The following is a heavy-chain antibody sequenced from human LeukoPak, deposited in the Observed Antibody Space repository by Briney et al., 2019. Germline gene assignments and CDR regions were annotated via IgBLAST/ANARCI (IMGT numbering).Heavy chain of an antibody. V-gene: IGHV1-2*02. J-gene: IGHJ4*02. CDR2: INPNSGGT. Sequence: ASVKVSCKASGYTFTSYGISWVRQAPGQGLEWMGWINPNSGGTNYAQKFQGRVTMTRDTSISTAYMELSRLRSDDTAVYYCAREATVTTTSTNDYWGQGTLVTVSS. D-gene: IGHD4-17*01. CDR1: GYTFTSYG. CDR3: AREATVTTTSTNDY.